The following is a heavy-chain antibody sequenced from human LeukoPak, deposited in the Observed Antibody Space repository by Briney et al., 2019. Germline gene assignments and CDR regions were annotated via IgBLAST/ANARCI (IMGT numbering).Heavy chain of an antibody. Sequence: AGSLRLSCAASGFTFSSYGMHWVRQAPGKGLEWVAVIWYDGSNKYYADSVKGRFTISRDNSKNTLYLQMNSLRTEDTAVYYCAKDSGNYHYYMDVWGKGTTVTVSS. CDR1: GFTFSSYG. V-gene: IGHV3-33*06. CDR3: AKDSGNYHYYMDV. D-gene: IGHD3-10*01. CDR2: IWYDGSNK. J-gene: IGHJ6*03.